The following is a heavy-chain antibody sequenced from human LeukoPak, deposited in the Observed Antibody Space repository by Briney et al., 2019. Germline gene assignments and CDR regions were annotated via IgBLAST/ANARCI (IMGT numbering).Heavy chain of an antibody. Sequence: GGSLRLSCAASGFTFSSYSMNWVRQAPGEGPEWVSTISGPGHEIYYRDSVRGRFTISRDNSKNTLYLQMNSLRAEDTAVYYCAKDGPGRSVDFDYWGQGTLVTVSS. D-gene: IGHD2-15*01. J-gene: IGHJ4*02. CDR2: ISGPGHEI. CDR3: AKDGPGRSVDFDY. CDR1: GFTFSSYS. V-gene: IGHV3-21*04.